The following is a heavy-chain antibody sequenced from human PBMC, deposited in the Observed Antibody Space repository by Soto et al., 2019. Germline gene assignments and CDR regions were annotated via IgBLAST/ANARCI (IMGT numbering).Heavy chain of an antibody. D-gene: IGHD3-9*01. CDR3: TRVRKYDVLTGYNDY. CDR2: INDNGAIT. Sequence: EVQLLESGGGLVQPGGSLRLSCEASGFTFSDYWMHWVRQVPGRGLVWVARINDNGAITRYADSVKGRFTVSRDNANSTMFLQMNGLTAEDTAIYYCTRVRKYDVLTGYNDYWGQGTLVTVSS. J-gene: IGHJ4*02. CDR1: GFTFSDYW. V-gene: IGHV3-74*01.